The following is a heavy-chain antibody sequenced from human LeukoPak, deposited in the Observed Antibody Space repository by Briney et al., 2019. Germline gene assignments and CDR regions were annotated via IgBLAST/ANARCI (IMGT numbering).Heavy chain of an antibody. D-gene: IGHD6-13*01. CDR3: ARDSTYSSSWYLDY. CDR1: GFTFSSYA. J-gene: IGHJ4*02. V-gene: IGHV3-30-3*01. CDR2: ISYDGSNK. Sequence: GGSLRLSCAASGFTFSSYAMHWVRQAPGKGLEWVAVISYDGSNKYYADSVRGRFTISRDNSKNTLYLQMNSLRAEDTAVYYCARDSTYSSSWYLDYWGQGTLVTVSS.